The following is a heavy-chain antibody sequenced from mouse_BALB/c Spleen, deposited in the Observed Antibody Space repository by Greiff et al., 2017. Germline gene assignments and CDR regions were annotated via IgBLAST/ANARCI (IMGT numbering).Heavy chain of an antibody. CDR3: IRGNYVSAMDY. CDR2: IYPGNSDT. J-gene: IGHJ4*01. Sequence: EVKLVESGTVLARPGASVKMSCKASGYTFTSYWMHWVKQRPGQGLEWIGAIYPGNSDTSYNQKFKGKAKLTAVTSTSTAYMELSSLTNEDSAVYYCIRGNYVSAMDYWGQGTSVTVSS. V-gene: IGHV1-5*01. CDR1: GYTFTSYW. D-gene: IGHD2-1*01.